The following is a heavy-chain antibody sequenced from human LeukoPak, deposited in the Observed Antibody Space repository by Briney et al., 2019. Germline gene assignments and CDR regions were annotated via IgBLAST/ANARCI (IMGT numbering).Heavy chain of an antibody. J-gene: IGHJ6*03. CDR2: IYYSGST. D-gene: IGHD2-21*02. CDR3: ARIPYCGGDCSVIYYYYYMDV. Sequence: SETLSLTCTVSGGSISSSSYYWGWIRQPPGKGLEWIGSIYYSGSTYYNPSLKSRVTISVDTSKNQFSLKLSSVTAAETAVYYRARIPYCGGDCSVIYYYYYMDVWGKGTTVTVSS. V-gene: IGHV4-39*01. CDR1: GGSISSSSYY.